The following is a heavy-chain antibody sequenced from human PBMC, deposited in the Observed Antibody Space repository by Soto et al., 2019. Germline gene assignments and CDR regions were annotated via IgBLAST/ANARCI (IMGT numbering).Heavy chain of an antibody. CDR3: ARVQAGWYSSGWYDY. J-gene: IGHJ4*02. D-gene: IGHD6-19*01. CDR2: IYHSGST. V-gene: IGHV4-4*02. Sequence: QVQLQESGPGLVKPSGTLSLTCAVSGGSISSSNWWSWVRQPPGKGLERIGEIYHSGSTNYNPSLKSRVTISVDKSKNQFSLKLSSVTAADTAVYYGARVQAGWYSSGWYDYWGQGTLVTVSS. CDR1: GGSISSSNW.